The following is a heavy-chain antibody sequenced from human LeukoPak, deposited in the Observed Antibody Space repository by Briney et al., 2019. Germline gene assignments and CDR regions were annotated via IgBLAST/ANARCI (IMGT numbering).Heavy chain of an antibody. Sequence: PGGSLRLSCAASGFTFSSYAMSWVRQAPGKGLEWVSAISGSGGSTYYADSVKGRFTISRDNSKNTLYLQMNSPRAEDTAVYYCAKGSDDFWSGYYTPTYYYYYYGMDVWGQGTTVTVSS. CDR3: AKGSDDFWSGYYTPTYYYYYYGMDV. V-gene: IGHV3-23*01. CDR2: ISGSGGST. CDR1: GFTFSSYA. J-gene: IGHJ6*02. D-gene: IGHD3-3*01.